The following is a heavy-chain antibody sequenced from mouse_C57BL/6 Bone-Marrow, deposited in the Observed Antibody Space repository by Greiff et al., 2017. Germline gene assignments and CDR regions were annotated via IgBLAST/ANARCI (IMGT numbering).Heavy chain of an antibody. D-gene: IGHD1-1*01. CDR2: IRLKSDNYAT. J-gene: IGHJ1*03. CDR3: TTRGSSYGRYFDV. V-gene: IGHV6-3*01. CDR1: GFTFSNYW. Sequence: EVKVEESGGGLVQPGGSMKLSCVASGFTFSNYWMNWVRQSPEKGLEWVAQIRLKSDNYATHYAESVKGRFTISRDDSKSSVYLQMNNLRAEDTGIYYCTTRGSSYGRYFDVWGTGTTVTVSS.